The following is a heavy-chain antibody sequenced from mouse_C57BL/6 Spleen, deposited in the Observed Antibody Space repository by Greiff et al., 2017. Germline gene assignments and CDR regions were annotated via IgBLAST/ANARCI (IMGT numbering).Heavy chain of an antibody. CDR3: ARSAPIYYGNYGY. CDR2: IYPRSGNT. Sequence: VQLQQSGAELARPGASVKLSCKASGYTFTSYGISWVKQRTGQGLEWIGEIYPRSGNTYYNEKFKGKATLTADKSSSTAYMELRSLTSDDSAVYFCARSAPIYYGNYGYWGQGTTLTVSS. D-gene: IGHD2-1*01. V-gene: IGHV1-81*01. J-gene: IGHJ2*01. CDR1: GYTFTSYG.